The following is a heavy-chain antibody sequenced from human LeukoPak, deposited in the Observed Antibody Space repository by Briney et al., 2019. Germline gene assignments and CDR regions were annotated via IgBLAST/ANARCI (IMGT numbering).Heavy chain of an antibody. CDR3: ARDSRVATPRHPFDY. CDR2: INSDGSST. V-gene: IGHV3-74*01. CDR1: GFTFSSYW. J-gene: IGHJ4*02. Sequence: GGSLRLSCAASGFTFSSYWMHWVRQAPGKGLVWVSRINSDGSSTSYADSVKGRFTISRDNAKNTLYLQMNSLRAEDTAVYYCARDSRVATPRHPFDYWGQGTLVTVSS. D-gene: IGHD2-15*01.